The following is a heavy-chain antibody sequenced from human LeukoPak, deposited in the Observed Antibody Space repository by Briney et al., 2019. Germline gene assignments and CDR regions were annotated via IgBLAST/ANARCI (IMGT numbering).Heavy chain of an antibody. D-gene: IGHD6-13*01. Sequence: GGSLRLSCEASGFTFSTYWMSWVRQAPGKGLEWVANIKQDGSEKYYVDSVKGRFTISRDNAKNSLYLQMNSLRAEDTAMYYCARDSVGNDYSGQGTLVTVSS. V-gene: IGHV3-7*01. CDR3: ARDSVGNDY. J-gene: IGHJ4*02. CDR2: IKQDGSEK. CDR1: GFTFSTYW.